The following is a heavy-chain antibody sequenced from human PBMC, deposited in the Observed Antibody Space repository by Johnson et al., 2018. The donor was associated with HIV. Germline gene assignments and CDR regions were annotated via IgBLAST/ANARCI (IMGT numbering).Heavy chain of an antibody. V-gene: IGHV3-30*02. D-gene: IGHD2-8*01. Sequence: QVQLVESGGGVVQPGGSLRLSCAASGFTFSRYAMHWVRQAPGKGLEWVAFIRYDGSNTYFADSVKGRFPISSDNSKNTLYLQMNSLRAEDTAVYYCAKEMLATRSPHAFDIWGQGTMVTVSA. J-gene: IGHJ3*02. CDR1: GFTFSRYA. CDR2: IRYDGSNT. CDR3: AKEMLATRSPHAFDI.